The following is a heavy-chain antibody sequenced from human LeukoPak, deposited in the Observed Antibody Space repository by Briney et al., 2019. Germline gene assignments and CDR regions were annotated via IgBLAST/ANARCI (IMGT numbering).Heavy chain of an antibody. CDR3: ARGPRKGSYYYMDV. CDR1: GGTFSSYA. V-gene: IGHV1-69*06. CDR2: IIPIFGTA. Sequence: SVKVSCKASGGTFSSYAISRVRQAPGQGLEWMGRIIPIFGTANYAQKFQGRVTITADKSTSTAYMELSSLRSEDTAVYYCARGPRKGSYYYMDVWGKGTTVTVSS. J-gene: IGHJ6*03.